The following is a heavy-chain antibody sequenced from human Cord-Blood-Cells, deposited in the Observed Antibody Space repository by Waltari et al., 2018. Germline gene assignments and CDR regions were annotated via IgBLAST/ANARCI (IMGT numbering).Heavy chain of an antibody. V-gene: IGHV4-39*01. CDR3: ARAGYSSSYYYYGMDV. D-gene: IGHD6-13*01. J-gene: IGHJ6*02. CDR1: GGSISSSSYY. Sequence: QLQLQESGPGLVKPSETLSLTCTVSGGSISSSSYYWGWIRQPPGKGLEWIGSIYYSGSTHYTPSLKSRVTISVDTSKNQFSLKLSSVTAADTAVYYCARAGYSSSYYYYGMDVWGQGTTVTVSS. CDR2: IYYSGST.